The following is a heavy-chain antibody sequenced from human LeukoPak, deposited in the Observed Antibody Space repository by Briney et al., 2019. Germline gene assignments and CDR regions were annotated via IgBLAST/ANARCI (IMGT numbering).Heavy chain of an antibody. V-gene: IGHV3-7*01. CDR2: IKQDGSEK. CDR1: GFTLSKHW. CDR3: GREWAVDF. J-gene: IGHJ4*02. Sequence: GGSLRLSCAASGFTLSKHWMTWVRQAPGKGLECVAIIKQDGSEKYYVNSVKGRFSISRDNAKNSLYLQMNSLRVEDTAVYYCGREWAVDFWGQGTLVTVSS.